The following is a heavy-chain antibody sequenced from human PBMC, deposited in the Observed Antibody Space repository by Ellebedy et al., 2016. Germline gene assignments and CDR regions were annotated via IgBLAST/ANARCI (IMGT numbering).Heavy chain of an antibody. V-gene: IGHV4-39*02. Sequence: SETLSLTCTVSGDSITNNYYYWGWVRQPPGKGLEWIGSIHHDGRTYYNPSLKSRVTFSVDASKNQYSLRLRSVTAADTAVYYCARDRSSGWYAAPDYWGQGTLVTVSS. CDR2: IHHDGRT. CDR1: GDSITNNYYY. J-gene: IGHJ4*02. D-gene: IGHD6-19*01. CDR3: ARDRSSGWYAAPDY.